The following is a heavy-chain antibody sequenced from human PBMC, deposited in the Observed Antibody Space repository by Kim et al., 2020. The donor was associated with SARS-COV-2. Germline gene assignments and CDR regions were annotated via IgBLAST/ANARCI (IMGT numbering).Heavy chain of an antibody. J-gene: IGHJ4*02. Sequence: GGSLRLSCAASGFTFSIYAMSWVRQAPGKGLEWVSSISGRTGNTYYADSVKGRFTISRDNSKNTLYLQMNSLRAEDTAVYYCAKRNTSGYYLFHYWGQGTLVTVSS. CDR3: AKRNTSGYYLFHY. CDR2: ISGRTGNT. D-gene: IGHD3-22*01. V-gene: IGHV3-23*01. CDR1: GFTFSIYA.